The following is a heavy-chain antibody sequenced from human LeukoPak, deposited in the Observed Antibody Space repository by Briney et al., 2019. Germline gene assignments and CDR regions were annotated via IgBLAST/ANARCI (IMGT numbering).Heavy chain of an antibody. Sequence: SVKVSCKASGGTFSSYAISWVRQAPGQGLEWMGRIIPILGIANYAQKFQGRVTITADKSTSTAYMELSSLRSEDTAVYYCGSVKYRGYNNFDYWGQGTLVTVSS. D-gene: IGHD5-12*01. CDR3: GSVKYRGYNNFDY. CDR2: IIPILGIA. CDR1: GGTFSSYA. V-gene: IGHV1-69*04. J-gene: IGHJ4*02.